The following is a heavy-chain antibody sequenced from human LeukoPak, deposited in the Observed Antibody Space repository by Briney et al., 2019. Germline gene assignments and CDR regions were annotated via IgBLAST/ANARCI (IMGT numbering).Heavy chain of an antibody. CDR1: GGSISSYY. V-gene: IGHV4-4*09. CDR2: IYTSGST. J-gene: IGHJ5*02. D-gene: IGHD4-17*01. CDR3: ARSRTTSGWFDP. Sequence: SETLSLTCTVSGGSISSYYWSWIRQPPGNVLEWIGYIYTSGSTNYNPSLKSRVTISVDTSKNQFSLKLSSVTAADTAVYYCARSRTTSGWFDPWGQGTLVTVSS.